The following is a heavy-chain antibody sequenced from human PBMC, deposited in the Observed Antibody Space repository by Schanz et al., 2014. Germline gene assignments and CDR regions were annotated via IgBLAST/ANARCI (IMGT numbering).Heavy chain of an antibody. J-gene: IGHJ4*02. D-gene: IGHD2-2*01. CDR1: GFTFSSYG. CDR2: MSYDGSIK. Sequence: QVQLVESGGGVVQPGRSLRLSCAASGFTFSSYGMHWVRQAPGKGLEWVEAMSYDGSIKYYGDSVKGRFTISRDNSKNTLYLHMNTLRSEDTAVYYCAKDSTHIDIVLVPTAIDYWGQGTLVTVSS. V-gene: IGHV3-30*18. CDR3: AKDSTHIDIVLVPTAIDY.